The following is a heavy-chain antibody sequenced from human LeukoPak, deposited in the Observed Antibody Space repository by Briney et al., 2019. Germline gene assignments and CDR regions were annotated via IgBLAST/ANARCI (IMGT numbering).Heavy chain of an antibody. Sequence: SETLSLTCTVSGGSISSGGYYWSWIRQPPGKGLEWIGEINHSGSTNYNPSLKSRVTISVDTSRNQFSLKLSSVTAADTAVYYCARGIDGYNSWGQGTLVTVSS. CDR2: INHSGST. J-gene: IGHJ5*02. CDR1: GGSISSGGYY. D-gene: IGHD5-24*01. V-gene: IGHV4-39*07. CDR3: ARGIDGYNS.